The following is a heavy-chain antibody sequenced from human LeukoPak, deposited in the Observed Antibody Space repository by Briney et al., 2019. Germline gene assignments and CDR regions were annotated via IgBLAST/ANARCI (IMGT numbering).Heavy chain of an antibody. J-gene: IGHJ4*02. CDR2: ISYDGSNK. V-gene: IGHV3-30-3*01. D-gene: IGHD6-13*01. CDR3: ARVGVGSSSWVLIDY. CDR1: GFTFSSYA. Sequence: PGGSLRLSCAASGFTFSSYAMHWVRQAPGKGLEWVAVISYDGSNKYYADSVKGRFTISRDNSKNTLYLQMNSLRAEDTAVYYCARVGVGSSSWVLIDYWGQGTLVTVSS.